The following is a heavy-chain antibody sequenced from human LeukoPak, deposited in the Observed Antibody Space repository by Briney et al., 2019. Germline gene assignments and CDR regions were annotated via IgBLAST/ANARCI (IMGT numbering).Heavy chain of an antibody. J-gene: IGHJ4*02. V-gene: IGHV3-48*03. D-gene: IGHD3-22*01. CDR1: GFTLSSYE. CDR3: AKEYYYDTRDYYFDY. Sequence: GGSLRLSCAASGFTLSSYEMNWVRQAPGKGLEWVSYISSSGSTIYYADSVKGRFTISRDNSKNTLYLQMNSLRAEDTAVYYCAKEYYYDTRDYYFDYWGQGTLVAVSS. CDR2: ISSSGSTI.